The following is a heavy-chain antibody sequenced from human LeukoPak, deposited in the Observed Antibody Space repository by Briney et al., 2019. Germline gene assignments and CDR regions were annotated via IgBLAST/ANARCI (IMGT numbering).Heavy chain of an antibody. Sequence: GGSLRLSCAASGFTFSSYSMNWVRQAPGKGLEWVSSISSSSSYICYAGSVKGRFTISRDNAKNSLYLQMNSLRAEDTAVCYCAREGGYSYGYDYWGQGTLVTVSS. V-gene: IGHV3-21*01. J-gene: IGHJ4*02. CDR3: AREGGYSYGYDY. D-gene: IGHD5-18*01. CDR2: ISSSSSYI. CDR1: GFTFSSYS.